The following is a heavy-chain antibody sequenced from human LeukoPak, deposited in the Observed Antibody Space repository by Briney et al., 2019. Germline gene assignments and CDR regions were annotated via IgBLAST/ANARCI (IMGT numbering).Heavy chain of an antibody. Sequence: GGSLRLSCAASGFTFSSYAISWVRQAPGEGLEWVSAISGSVGSTYYADSVKGRFTISRDNSKNTLYLQMNSLRAEDTAVYYCAKAYFSQQLVPETTFDYWGQGTLVTVSS. J-gene: IGHJ4*02. D-gene: IGHD6-13*01. CDR3: AKAYFSQQLVPETTFDY. CDR1: GFTFSSYA. CDR2: ISGSVGST. V-gene: IGHV3-23*01.